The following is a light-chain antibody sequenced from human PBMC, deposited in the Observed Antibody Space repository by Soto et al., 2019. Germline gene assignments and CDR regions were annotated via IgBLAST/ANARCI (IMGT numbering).Light chain of an antibody. CDR3: SSYTSTTLV. CDR2: GVS. V-gene: IGLV2-14*01. CDR1: SSDVGGSNH. Sequence: QSVLTQPASVSGPPGQSITISCTGTSSDVGGSNHVSWYQQHPGKAPKLMIYGVSNRPSGISNRVSGSKSGNTASLTISGLQAEDEADYYCSSYTSTTLVFGGGTKVTVL. J-gene: IGLJ2*01.